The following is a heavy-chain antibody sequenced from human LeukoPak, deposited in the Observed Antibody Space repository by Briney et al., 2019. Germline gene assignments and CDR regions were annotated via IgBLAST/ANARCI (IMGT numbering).Heavy chain of an antibody. Sequence: SETLSLTCAVYGGSFSGYYWSWIRQPPGKGLEWIGGINHSGSTNYNPSLKSRVTISVDTSKNQFSLKLSSVTAADTAVYYCARALVPRWFDPWGQGTLVTVSS. CDR2: INHSGST. CDR1: GGSFSGYY. J-gene: IGHJ5*02. D-gene: IGHD6-6*01. CDR3: ARALVPRWFDP. V-gene: IGHV4-34*01.